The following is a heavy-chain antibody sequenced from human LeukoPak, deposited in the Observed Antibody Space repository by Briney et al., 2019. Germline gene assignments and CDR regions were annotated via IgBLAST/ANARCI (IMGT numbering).Heavy chain of an antibody. CDR2: IYYSGST. D-gene: IGHD3-22*01. CDR3: ARDTEEASSGWFDY. CDR1: GGSISRYY. J-gene: IGHJ4*02. Sequence: SETLSLTCTVSGGSISRYYWSWIRQPPGKGLEWIGYIYYSGSTDYNPSLKSRVTISVDTSKNQFSLKLSSVTAADTAVYYCARDTEEASSGWFDYWGQGTLVTVSS. V-gene: IGHV4-59*12.